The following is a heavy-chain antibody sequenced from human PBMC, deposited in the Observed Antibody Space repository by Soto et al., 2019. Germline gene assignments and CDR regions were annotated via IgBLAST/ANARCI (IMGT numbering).Heavy chain of an antibody. D-gene: IGHD2-21*01. CDR1: GFTFDTYW. CDR2: INSDGTIS. CDR3: ARLSGDHSAFFSYGMDA. Sequence: PGESLKISCXASGFTFDTYWMNWVRQAPGKGPEWLSGINSDGTISSYADSVKGRFTISRDNARNTLSLQMNSLRADDTAVYYCARLSGDHSAFFSYGMDAWGQGTTVTVSS. J-gene: IGHJ6*02. V-gene: IGHV3-74*01.